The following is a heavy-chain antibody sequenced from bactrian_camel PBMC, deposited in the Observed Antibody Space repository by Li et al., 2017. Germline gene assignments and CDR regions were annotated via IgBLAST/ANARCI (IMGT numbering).Heavy chain of an antibody. CDR1: GGMYSSYS. D-gene: IGHD3*01. J-gene: IGHJ4*01. CDR2: IYTGGGSA. Sequence: LVESGGGSVQAGESLRLTCVASGGMYSSYSLGWFRQAPGKEREGVAAIYTGGGSAFYADSVKGRFTISQDNHKNTLYLQMNNLKPEDTAMYHCAADVMYCSGYDERCCAEHEETYNYWGQGTQVTV. CDR3: AADVMYCSGYDERCCAEHEETYNY. V-gene: IGHV3S54*01.